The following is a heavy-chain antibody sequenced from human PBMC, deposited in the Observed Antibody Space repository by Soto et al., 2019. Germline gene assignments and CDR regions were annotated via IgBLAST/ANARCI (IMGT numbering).Heavy chain of an antibody. CDR1: GGTVSSYS. D-gene: IGHD5-18*01. CDR2: IIPIFGTA. V-gene: IGHV1-69*13. CDR3: AREEWIPPDYYYYGMDP. Sequence: SVTLSCPASGGTVSSYSISGVRQSPLQVLEWIVVIIPIFGTATYAQKFQGRVTIIADESTRTDYMELRSLRAEETAVYYCAREEWIPPDYYYYGMDPWGQGITVTVSS. J-gene: IGHJ6*02.